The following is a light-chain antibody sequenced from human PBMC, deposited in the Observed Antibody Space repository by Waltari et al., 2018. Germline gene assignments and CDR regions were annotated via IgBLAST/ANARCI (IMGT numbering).Light chain of an antibody. J-gene: IGLJ2*01. V-gene: IGLV2-14*03. CDR2: DVN. CDR3: SSYTTTSTLLVV. CDR1: SSDIGSSNY. Sequence: QSALTQPASVSGSPGQSITIPCTGTSSDIGSSNYVSWYQHHPGKAPKLMIFDVNNRPSGVSDRFSGSKSGNTASLTISGLQAEDEADYYCSSYTTTSTLLVVFGGGTKLTVL.